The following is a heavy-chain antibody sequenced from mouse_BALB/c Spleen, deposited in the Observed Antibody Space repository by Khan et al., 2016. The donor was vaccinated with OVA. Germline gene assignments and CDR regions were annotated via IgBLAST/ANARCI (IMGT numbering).Heavy chain of an antibody. D-gene: IGHD2-1*01. V-gene: IGHV3-2*02. CDR2: ISSTGST. Sequence: EVQLQESGPGLVKPSQSLSLTCTVTGYSITSDYAWNWIRQFPGNKLEWMGYISSTGSTSYNPSLKSRISITRDTSKNQFFLQLKSVTTEDTATYYGARSLYCGNGYALDCWGRGTSVTVSS. CDR1: GYSITSDYA. J-gene: IGHJ4*01. CDR3: ARSLYCGNGYALDC.